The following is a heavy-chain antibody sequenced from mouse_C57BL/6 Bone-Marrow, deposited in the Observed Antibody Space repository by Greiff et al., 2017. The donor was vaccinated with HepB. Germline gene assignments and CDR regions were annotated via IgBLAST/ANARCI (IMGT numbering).Heavy chain of an antibody. CDR3: TRAGDYYGRPDY. CDR1: GYTFTSYW. J-gene: IGHJ2*01. D-gene: IGHD1-1*01. Sequence: EVQLQQSGTVLARPGASVKISCKTSGYTFTSYWMHWVKQRPGQGLEWIGAIFPGNSDTSYNQKFKGKAKLTAVTSASTAYMELSSLTNEDSAVYYCTRAGDYYGRPDYWGQGTTLTVAS. V-gene: IGHV1-5*01. CDR2: IFPGNSDT.